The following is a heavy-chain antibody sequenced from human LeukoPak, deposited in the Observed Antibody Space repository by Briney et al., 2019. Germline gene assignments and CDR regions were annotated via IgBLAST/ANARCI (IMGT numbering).Heavy chain of an antibody. Sequence: PGGSLRLSCAASGFTFTSYSMNWVPQAPGKGLEWVSSIDSSRSYIYYADSVKGRFTISRDNAKNSLYLQMNSLRAEDTAVYYCARAGVATILGNFDYWGQGALVTVSS. J-gene: IGHJ4*02. V-gene: IGHV3-21*06. CDR1: GFTFTSYS. D-gene: IGHD5-12*01. CDR2: IDSSRSYI. CDR3: ARAGVATILGNFDY.